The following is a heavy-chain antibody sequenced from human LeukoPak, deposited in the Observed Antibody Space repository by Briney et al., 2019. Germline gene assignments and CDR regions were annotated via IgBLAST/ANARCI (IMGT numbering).Heavy chain of an antibody. CDR2: IYSGGST. CDR3: ARAETRVTTWTT. CDR1: GFTFSSYA. D-gene: IGHD4-17*01. J-gene: IGHJ4*02. Sequence: GGSLRLSCAASGFTFSSYAMSWVRQAPGKGLEWVSAIYSGGSTYYADSVKGRFTISTDNSKNTVYLQMNSLRAEDTALCYCARAETRVTTWTTWGQGTLVTVSS. V-gene: IGHV3-66*01.